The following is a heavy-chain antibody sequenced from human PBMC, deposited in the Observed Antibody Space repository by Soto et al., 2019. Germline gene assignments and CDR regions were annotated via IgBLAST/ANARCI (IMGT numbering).Heavy chain of an antibody. V-gene: IGHV1-46*03. CDR3: ARWSYDAFDV. J-gene: IGHJ3*01. Sequence: ASVKVSCKASGYSFTTYNIHWVRQAPGPGLEWMGVVNPSSGSTSYAQKFQGRVTLTRDTSTSTVYMELSSLRSEDAAVYYCARWSYDAFDVWGQGTQVTVSS. CDR1: GYSFTTYN. CDR2: VNPSSGST.